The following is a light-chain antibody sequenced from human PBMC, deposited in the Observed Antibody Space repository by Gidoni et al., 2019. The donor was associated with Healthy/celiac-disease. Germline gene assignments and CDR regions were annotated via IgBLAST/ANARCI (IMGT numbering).Light chain of an antibody. Sequence: EIVLTQSPGTLSLSPGERATLSCRASQSVSSSYLAWYQHKPGQAPRLLIYGASSRATGIPDRFSGSGSGTDFTLTIRRLEPEDFAVYYCQQYRSSAGYTFGQGTKLEIK. CDR2: GAS. J-gene: IGKJ2*01. CDR3: QQYRSSAGYT. CDR1: QSVSSSY. V-gene: IGKV3-20*01.